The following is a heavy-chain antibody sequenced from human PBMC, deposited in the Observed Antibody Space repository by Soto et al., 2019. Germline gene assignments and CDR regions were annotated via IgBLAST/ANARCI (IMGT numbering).Heavy chain of an antibody. CDR2: IWYDGSNK. CDR3: ARDMVEIKDSSRRYNPFDY. CDR1: GFTFSSYG. V-gene: IGHV3-33*01. D-gene: IGHD6-13*01. J-gene: IGHJ4*02. Sequence: QVQLVESGGGVVQPGRSLRLSCAASGFTFSSYGMHWVRQAPGKGLEWVAVIWYDGSNKYYADSVKGRFTISRDNSKNTLSLQMNSRRAEDTAVYYCARDMVEIKDSSRRYNPFDYWGQGTLVTVSS.